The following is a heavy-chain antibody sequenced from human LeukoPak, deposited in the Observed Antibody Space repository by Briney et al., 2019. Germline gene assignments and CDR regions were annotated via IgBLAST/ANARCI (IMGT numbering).Heavy chain of an antibody. CDR1: GGSLTSYY. D-gene: IGHD3-10*01. CDR2: IYYSGSA. CDR3: GRDRFGEYFDY. V-gene: IGHV4-59*01. J-gene: IGHJ4*02. Sequence: SETLSLTCTVSGGSLTSYYWSWIRQPPGKGLESIGYIYYSGSASYNPSLKSRVTMSIDTSKNQFSLKLRSVTAADTAGYYCGRDRFGEYFDYWGQGTLVTVSS.